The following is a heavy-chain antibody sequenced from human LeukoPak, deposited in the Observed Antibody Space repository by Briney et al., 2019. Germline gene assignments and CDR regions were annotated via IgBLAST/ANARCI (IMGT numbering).Heavy chain of an antibody. D-gene: IGHD3-3*01. V-gene: IGHV1-18*01. J-gene: IGHJ4*02. CDR3: PRLVAVTPASMTIFGVAGYYFDF. CDR2: ISAYNGNK. Sequence: ASVKVSCKASVYTFTSYGISWVRQAPGQGLEGMGWISAYNGNKNYAQKLQGRVAMTTETSTRTADIYVRRLRYGDTAGYYFPRLVAVTPASMTIFGVAGYYFDFWGQGTLVTVSS. CDR1: VYTFTSYG.